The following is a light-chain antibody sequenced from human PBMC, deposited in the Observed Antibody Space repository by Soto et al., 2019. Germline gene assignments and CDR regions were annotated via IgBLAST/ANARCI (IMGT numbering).Light chain of an antibody. CDR1: SSDVGAYDY. CDR2: EAS. V-gene: IGLV2-14*01. J-gene: IGLJ3*02. Sequence: QSVLTQPASVSGSPGQSITISCTGTSSDVGAYDYVSWYQQNPGKAPKLIISEASDRPSGVSNRFSGSKSGNTASLTISGLQAEDEADYFCSSYTTTNTLWVFGGGTKLTVL. CDR3: SSYTTTNTLWV.